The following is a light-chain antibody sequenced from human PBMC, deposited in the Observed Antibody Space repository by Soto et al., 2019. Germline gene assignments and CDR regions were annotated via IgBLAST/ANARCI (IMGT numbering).Light chain of an antibody. V-gene: IGKV3-20*01. Sequence: EIVLTQSPGTLSLSPGERATLSCRASQRVKSGYLAWYQQKPGQPPRLLISGASSRAPGIPDRFSGSGSGTDFTLTISGLEPEDFAVYYCQQYGTSHMYTFGQGTKLEIK. CDR2: GAS. J-gene: IGKJ2*01. CDR1: QRVKSGY. CDR3: QQYGTSHMYT.